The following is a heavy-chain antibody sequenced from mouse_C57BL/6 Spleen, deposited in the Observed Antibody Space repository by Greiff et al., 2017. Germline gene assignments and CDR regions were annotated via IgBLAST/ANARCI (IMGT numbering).Heavy chain of an antibody. CDR1: GYAFSSYW. J-gene: IGHJ4*01. V-gene: IGHV1-80*01. CDR3: ARSPSGYAMDY. Sequence: QVQLQQSGAELVKPGASVKISCKASGYAFSSYWMNWVKQRPGKGLEWIGQIYPGDGVTNYNGKFKGKATLTADKSSSTAYMQLSSLTSEDSAVXFCARSPSGYAMDYWGQGTSVTVSS. CDR2: IYPGDGVT.